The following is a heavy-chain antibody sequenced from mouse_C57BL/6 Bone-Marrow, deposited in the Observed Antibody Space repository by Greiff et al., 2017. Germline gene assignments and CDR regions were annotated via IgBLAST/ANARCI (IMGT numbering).Heavy chain of an antibody. V-gene: IGHV1-61*01. CDR3: ARGRGFSWFAY. D-gene: IGHD6-1*01. Sequence: QVQLQQPGAELVRPGSSVKLSCKASGYTFTSYWMDWVKQRPGQGLEWIGNIYPSDSETHYNQKFKDKATLTVDKSSSTAYMQLSSLTSEDSAVYYCARGRGFSWFAYWGQGTLVTVSA. CDR2: IYPSDSET. J-gene: IGHJ3*01. CDR1: GYTFTSYW.